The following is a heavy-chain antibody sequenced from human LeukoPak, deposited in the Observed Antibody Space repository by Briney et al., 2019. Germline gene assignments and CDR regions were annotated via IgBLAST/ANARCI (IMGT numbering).Heavy chain of an antibody. J-gene: IGHJ4*02. CDR2: ISYDGSNK. CDR1: GFTFSSYA. Sequence: GGSLRLSCAASGFTFSSYAMHWVRQAPGKGLEWVAVISYDGSNKYYADSVKGRFTISRDNSKNTLYLRMNSLRAEDTAVYYCARDPYSSGWYFDYWGQGTLVTVSS. CDR3: ARDPYSSGWYFDY. V-gene: IGHV3-30-3*01. D-gene: IGHD6-19*01.